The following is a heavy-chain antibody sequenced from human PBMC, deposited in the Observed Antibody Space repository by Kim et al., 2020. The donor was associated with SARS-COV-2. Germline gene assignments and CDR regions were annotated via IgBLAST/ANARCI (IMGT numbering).Heavy chain of an antibody. V-gene: IGHV3-72*01. Sequence: SYITEYGASVKGRFTISRDDSNTALYLQMDSLKTEDTAVYYCAMSRGVDGYWGQGTLVTVSS. J-gene: IGHJ4*02. CDR3: AMSRGVDGY. CDR2: SYIT. D-gene: IGHD3-10*01.